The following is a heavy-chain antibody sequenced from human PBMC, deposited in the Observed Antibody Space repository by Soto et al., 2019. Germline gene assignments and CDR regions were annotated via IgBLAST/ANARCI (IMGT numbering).Heavy chain of an antibody. CDR1: GGSISSSSFH. CDR2: IYYSGST. D-gene: IGHD6-13*01. CDR3: GRRERAAGTDWWFDP. J-gene: IGHJ5*02. Sequence: SETLSLTCTVSGGSISSSSFHWGWIRQPPGKGLEWIGSIYYSGSTYYSPSLKSRVTISVDTSKNQFSLKLSSVTAADTAVYYCGRRERAAGTDWWFDPGGQGTLVTVPS. V-gene: IGHV4-39*01.